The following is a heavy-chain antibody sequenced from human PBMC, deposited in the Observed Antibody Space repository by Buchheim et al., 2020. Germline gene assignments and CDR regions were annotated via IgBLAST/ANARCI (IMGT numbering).Heavy chain of an antibody. CDR3: ARDLGPRGYYFDY. CDR1: GGSIRSYY. J-gene: IGHJ4*02. D-gene: IGHD1-26*01. Sequence: QVQLQESGPGLVKASETLSLTCIVSGGSIRSYYWSWIRQPPGKGLEWIGYVYYSGTTNYHPSLKSRVTLSVDTSKNQFSLKLNSMTAADTAVYYCARDLGPRGYYFDYWGQG. CDR2: VYYSGTT. V-gene: IGHV4-59*01.